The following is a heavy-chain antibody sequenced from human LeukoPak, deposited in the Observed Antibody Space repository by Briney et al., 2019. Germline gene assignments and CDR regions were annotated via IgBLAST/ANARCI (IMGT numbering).Heavy chain of an antibody. V-gene: IGHV3-21*01. J-gene: IGHJ1*01. Sequence: GGSLRLSCAASGFTFSSYTMNWVRQASGKGLEWVSIISSGSSYIHYADSVKGRFTISRDNAKNSLYLQMNSLRAEDTAVYYCARGRLVRYFQHWGQGTLVTVSS. CDR1: GFTFSSYT. CDR2: ISSGSSYI. CDR3: ARGRLVRYFQH. D-gene: IGHD6-6*01.